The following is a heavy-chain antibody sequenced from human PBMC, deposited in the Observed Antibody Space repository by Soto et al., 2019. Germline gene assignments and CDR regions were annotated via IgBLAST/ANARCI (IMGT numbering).Heavy chain of an antibody. J-gene: IGHJ6*02. Sequence: GSGPTLVNPTQTLTLTCTFSGFSLSTSGMCVSWIRQPPGKALEWLALIDWDDDKYYSTSLKTRLTISKDTSKNQVVLTMTNMDPVDTATYYCARIRYSYGYYYYGMDVWGQGTTVTVSS. CDR1: GFSLSTSGMC. D-gene: IGHD5-18*01. V-gene: IGHV2-70*01. CDR3: ARIRYSYGYYYYGMDV. CDR2: IDWDDDK.